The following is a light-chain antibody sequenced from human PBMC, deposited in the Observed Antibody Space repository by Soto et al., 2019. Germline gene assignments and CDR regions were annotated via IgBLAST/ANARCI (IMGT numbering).Light chain of an antibody. CDR3: NSYSSYRVLV. V-gene: IGLV2-14*01. CDR2: EVS. J-gene: IGLJ3*02. CDR1: SSDIGGYKY. Sequence: QSVLTQPASVSGSLGQSITISCTGTSSDIGGYKYVSWYQQHPGKAPKLIIFEVSNRPSGVSDRFSGSNSGNTASLTISGLQAEDEADYYCNSYSSYRVLVFGGATKVTX.